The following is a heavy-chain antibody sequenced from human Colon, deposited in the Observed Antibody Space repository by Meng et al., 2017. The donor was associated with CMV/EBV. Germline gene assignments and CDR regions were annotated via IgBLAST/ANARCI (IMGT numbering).Heavy chain of an antibody. CDR1: GGSFSGYY. V-gene: IGHV4-34*01. CDR3: ASSTHTYYDFWSGYPATWYFDY. Sequence: GSLRLSCAVYGGSFSGYYWSWIRQPPGKGLEWIGSIYHSGSTYYNPSLKSRVTISVDTSKNQFSLKLSSVTAADTAVYYCASSTHTYYDFWSGYPATWYFDYWGQGTLVTVSS. D-gene: IGHD3-3*01. CDR2: IYHSGST. J-gene: IGHJ4*02.